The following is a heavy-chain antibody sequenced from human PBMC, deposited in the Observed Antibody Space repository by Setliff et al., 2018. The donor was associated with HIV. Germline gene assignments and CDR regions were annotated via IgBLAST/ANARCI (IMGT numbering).Heavy chain of an antibody. CDR1: GITVSGIY. V-gene: IGHV3-53*05. D-gene: IGHD2-8*01. CDR2: INGGTTT. Sequence: PGGSLRLSCVASGITVSGIYMTWVRQAPGKGLEWVSVINGGTTTYYADSVKGRFTISRDNSKNTLYLQMNSLRVEDTGFYYCARDEFPYARDVWGPGTLVTVSS. J-gene: IGHJ4*02. CDR3: ARDEFPYARDV.